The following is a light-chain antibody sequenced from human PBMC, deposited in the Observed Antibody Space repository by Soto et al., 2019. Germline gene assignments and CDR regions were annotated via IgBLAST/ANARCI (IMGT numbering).Light chain of an antibody. Sequence: IQMTQSPSSLSASVGDRVTLTCRASRNISSDLNWYQQKPGKAPKLLIYRASTLQHGVPSRFSGSVSATDFTLTITTLQPEDFATYCCQQRYSTLPYTLRQGTKVEI. CDR3: QQRYSTLPYT. CDR2: RAS. V-gene: IGKV1-39*01. CDR1: RNISSD. J-gene: IGKJ2*01.